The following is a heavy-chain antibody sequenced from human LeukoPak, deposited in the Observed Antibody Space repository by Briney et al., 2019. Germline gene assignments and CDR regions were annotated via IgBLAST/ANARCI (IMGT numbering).Heavy chain of an antibody. V-gene: IGHV6-1*01. CDR3: ARSVGXIXI. D-gene: IGHD1-26*01. CDR1: GDSVSSNSAA. J-gene: IGHJ3*02. Sequence: SQTLSLTCAISGDSVSSNSAAWNWIRQSPSRGLEWLGRTYYRSKWYNDYARSLKSRIVINPNTSKNQFSLQLNSVTPEDTAVYXXARSVGXIXIWGQGTXVTVS. CDR2: TYYRSKWYN.